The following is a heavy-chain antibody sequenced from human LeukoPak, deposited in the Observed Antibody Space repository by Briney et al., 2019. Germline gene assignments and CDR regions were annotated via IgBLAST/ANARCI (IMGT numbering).Heavy chain of an antibody. J-gene: IGHJ5*02. CDR1: GGSISSGGYS. D-gene: IGHD3-22*01. CDR3: ARVYDSSGYSFFDP. V-gene: IGHV4-30-2*01. Sequence: TLSLTCAVSGGSISSGGYSWSWIRQPPGKGLEWIGYIYHSGSTYYNPSLKSRVTISVDRSKNQFSLKLSSVTAADTAVYYCARVYDSSGYSFFDPWGQGTLVTVSS. CDR2: IYHSGST.